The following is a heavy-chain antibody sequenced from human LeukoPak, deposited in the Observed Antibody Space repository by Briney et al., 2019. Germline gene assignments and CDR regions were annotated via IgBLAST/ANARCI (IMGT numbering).Heavy chain of an antibody. CDR2: ISWNSGSI. V-gene: IGHV3-9*01. J-gene: IGHJ4*02. CDR1: GFTFDDYA. CDR3: ARDTYCGGDCSSFQPDY. Sequence: GGSLRLSCAASGFTFDDYAMHWVRQAPGKGLEWVSGISWNSGSIGYADSVKGRFTISRDNAKNSLYLQMNSLRAEDTAVYYCARDTYCGGDCSSFQPDYWGQGTLVTVSS. D-gene: IGHD2-21*01.